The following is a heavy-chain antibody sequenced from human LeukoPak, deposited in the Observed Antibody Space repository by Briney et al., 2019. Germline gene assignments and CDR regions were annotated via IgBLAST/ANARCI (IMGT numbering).Heavy chain of an antibody. Sequence: GGSLRLSCAASGFTVSSNYMSWVRQAPGKGLEWVSVIYSGGSTYYADSVKGRFTIYRDNSKNTLYLQMNSLRAEDTAVYYCARAGYCSGGSCSFTYYFDYWGQGTLVTVSS. V-gene: IGHV3-66*02. CDR3: ARAGYCSGGSCSFTYYFDY. CDR2: IYSGGST. CDR1: GFTVSSNY. J-gene: IGHJ4*02. D-gene: IGHD2-15*01.